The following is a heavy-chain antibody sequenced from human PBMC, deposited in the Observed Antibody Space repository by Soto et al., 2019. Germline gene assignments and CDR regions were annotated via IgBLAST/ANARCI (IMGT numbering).Heavy chain of an antibody. J-gene: IGHJ5*02. D-gene: IGHD1-26*01. Sequence: GASVKVSCKASGYTFTNYDISWVRQATGQGLEWMGWMNPNSADTGYAQKFQGRVSMTRDTSINTAYMELSSLRSEDTDIYYCARMATSGTLNWFDLWGQGTLVTVSS. CDR2: MNPNSADT. CDR3: ARMATSGTLNWFDL. V-gene: IGHV1-8*01. CDR1: GYTFTNYD.